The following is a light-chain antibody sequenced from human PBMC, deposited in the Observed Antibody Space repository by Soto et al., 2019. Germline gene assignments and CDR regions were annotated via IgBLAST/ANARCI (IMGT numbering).Light chain of an antibody. CDR2: AAS. V-gene: IGKV1-39*01. Sequence: DIQMTQSPSTLSGSVGDRVTITCRASQSISSYLNWYQQKPGKAPKLLIYAASSLQSGVPSRFSGSGSGTDFTLTISSLQPEDFATYYCQQSYTTPRTFGQGTKVDNK. CDR3: QQSYTTPRT. CDR1: QSISSY. J-gene: IGKJ1*01.